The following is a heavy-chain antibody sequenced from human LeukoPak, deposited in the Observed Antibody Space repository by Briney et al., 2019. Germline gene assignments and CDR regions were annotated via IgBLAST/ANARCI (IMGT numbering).Heavy chain of an antibody. V-gene: IGHV4-34*01. J-gene: IGHJ5*02. Sequence: PSETLSLTCAVSDGSFSNYYWSWFRQSPGEGLEWIAEIYPGETAKYNPSLWSRVTISADTSKSQFSLRLRSVTAADTAVYYCAGYHQWFLNDRWGQGTLVTVSS. CDR3: AGYHQWFLNDR. CDR1: DGSFSNYY. CDR2: IYPGETA. D-gene: IGHD2-8*01.